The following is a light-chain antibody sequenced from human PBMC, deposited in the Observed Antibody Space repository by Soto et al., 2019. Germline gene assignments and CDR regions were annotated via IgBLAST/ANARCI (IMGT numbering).Light chain of an antibody. CDR2: DVN. J-gene: IGLJ2*01. CDR3: TSWTTSTTMI. CDR1: SSDIGAYNF. Sequence: QSALTQPASVSGSPGQSITISCTGTSSDIGAYNFVSWYQQHPGKAPKLMLYDVNIRPSGVSNRFSGSKSGNTASLTISGLQAEDEAESYCTSWTTSTTMIFGGGTKLTVL. V-gene: IGLV2-14*03.